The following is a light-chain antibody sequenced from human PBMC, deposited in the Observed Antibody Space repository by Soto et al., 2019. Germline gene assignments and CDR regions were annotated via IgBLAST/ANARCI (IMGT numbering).Light chain of an antibody. CDR1: QSVSSN. V-gene: IGKV3-15*01. CDR3: QQYNNWPRT. Sequence: EIVMTQSPSTLSVSPGERSTLSFRASQSVSSNLAWYQQKPGRAPRLLIYGASTRATGIPVRLSGSGSGTEFTLTISSLQSEDFAVYYCQQYNNWPRTFGQGTRWIS. J-gene: IGKJ1*01. CDR2: GAS.